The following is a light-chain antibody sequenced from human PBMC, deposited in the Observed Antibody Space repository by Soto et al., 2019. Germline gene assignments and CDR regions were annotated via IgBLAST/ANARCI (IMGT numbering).Light chain of an antibody. CDR3: QQYDDWLRLT. V-gene: IGKV3D-15*01. Sequence: EIVLTQSPATLSLSPGERATLSCRASQSVNIYLAWYQQKPGQAPRLLTFGASYRATGIPARFSGSGSGTEFYLTISGLQSEDFAVYFCQQYDDWLRLTFGGGTKVDIK. CDR2: GAS. CDR1: QSVNIY. J-gene: IGKJ4*01.